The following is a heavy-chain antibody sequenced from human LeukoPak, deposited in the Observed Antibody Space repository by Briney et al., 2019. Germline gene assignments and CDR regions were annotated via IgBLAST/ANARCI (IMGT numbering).Heavy chain of an antibody. D-gene: IGHD3-16*01. J-gene: IGHJ4*02. CDR2: IKQDGSDT. CDR1: GLTFSSFW. CDR3: ARGHLGLNY. V-gene: IGHV3-7*01. Sequence: GGSLRLSCAVSGLTFSSFWMSWVRQAPGKGPEWVATIKQDGSDTYYMDSVRGRFTISRDNAENSLHPQMSSLRADDTAVYYCARGHLGLNYWGQGTLVTVSS.